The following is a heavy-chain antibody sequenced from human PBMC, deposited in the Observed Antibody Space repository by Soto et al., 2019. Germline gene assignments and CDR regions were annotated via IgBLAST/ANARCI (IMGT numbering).Heavy chain of an antibody. Sequence: ASVKVSCKGSGGTFSSYAISWVRQAPGQGLEWMGGIIPIFGTANYAQKFQGRVTITADESTSTAYMELSSLRSEDTAVYYCARLGYCSGGSCYSGWGDLWGQGSLVTVSA. D-gene: IGHD2-15*01. CDR2: IIPIFGTA. CDR1: GGTFSSYA. J-gene: IGHJ5*02. CDR3: ARLGYCSGGSCYSGWGDL. V-gene: IGHV1-69*13.